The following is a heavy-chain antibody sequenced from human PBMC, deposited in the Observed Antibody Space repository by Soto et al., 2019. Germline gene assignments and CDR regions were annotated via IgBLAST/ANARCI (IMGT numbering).Heavy chain of an antibody. CDR3: ARDLWVEPELYYYGMDV. CDR2: IFYSGTT. CDR1: GDSISSADHY. Sequence: SETLSLTCTVSGDSISSADHYWSWIRQTPGKGLEWIGHIFYSGTTYYNPSLKSRLTISVDTSKNHFSLRLTSVTAADTAVYYCARDLWVEPELYYYGMDVWGQGTTVTVSS. D-gene: IGHD1-1*01. J-gene: IGHJ6*02. V-gene: IGHV4-30-4*01.